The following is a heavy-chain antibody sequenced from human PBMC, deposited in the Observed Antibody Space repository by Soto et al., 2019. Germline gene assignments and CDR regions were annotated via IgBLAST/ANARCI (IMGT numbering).Heavy chain of an antibody. CDR1: GGSISSSSYY. J-gene: IGHJ5*02. CDR2: IYYSGST. CDR3: ARWFGDFWSGYPDNWFDP. Sequence: QLQLQESGPGLVKPSETLSLTCTVSGGSISSSSYYWGWIRQPPGKGLEWIGSIYYSGSTYYNPSLTSRVTISVDTSKNQFSLKLSYVTAADTAVYYCARWFGDFWSGYPDNWFDPWGQGTLVTVSS. D-gene: IGHD3-3*01. V-gene: IGHV4-39*01.